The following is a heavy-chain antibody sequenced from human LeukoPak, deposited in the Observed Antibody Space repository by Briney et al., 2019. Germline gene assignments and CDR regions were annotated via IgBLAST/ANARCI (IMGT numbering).Heavy chain of an antibody. Sequence: ASVKVSCKASGYTFTSYAMHWVRQAPGQRLEWMGWINAGNGNTKYSQKFQGRVTITRDTSASTAYMELSSLRSEDTAVYYCARSRNCSASSCAFNWFDPWGQGTLVTVSS. CDR3: ARSRNCSASSCAFNWFDP. D-gene: IGHD2-15*01. CDR2: INAGNGNT. V-gene: IGHV1-3*01. J-gene: IGHJ5*02. CDR1: GYTFTSYA.